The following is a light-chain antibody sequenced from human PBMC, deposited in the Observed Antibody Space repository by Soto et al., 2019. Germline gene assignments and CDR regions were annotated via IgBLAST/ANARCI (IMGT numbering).Light chain of an antibody. CDR2: GAS. CDR3: QQYGSSLPYS. V-gene: IGKV3-20*01. J-gene: IGKJ2*03. CDR1: PSVSSSY. Sequence: EIVLTQSPGILSLSPGERVTLSCRASPSVSSSYLAWYQQKTGQAPRLLIYGASSRATGIPDRFSGSGSGTDYTLTISRLEPEDFAVYYCQQYGSSLPYSFGQGTELEIK.